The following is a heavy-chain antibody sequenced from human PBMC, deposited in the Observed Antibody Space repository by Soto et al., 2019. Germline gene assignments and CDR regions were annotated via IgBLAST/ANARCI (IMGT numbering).Heavy chain of an antibody. Sequence: QVQLVQSGAEVKKPGSSVKVSCKASGGTFISYAISWVRQAPGQGLEWMGGIIPIFGTANYAQKFQGRVTITADESTSTAYMELSSLRSEDTAVYYCARREGYYYDSSGYSRFDYWGQGTLVTVSS. CDR2: IIPIFGTA. CDR1: GGTFISYA. J-gene: IGHJ4*02. V-gene: IGHV1-69*01. CDR3: ARREGYYYDSSGYSRFDY. D-gene: IGHD3-22*01.